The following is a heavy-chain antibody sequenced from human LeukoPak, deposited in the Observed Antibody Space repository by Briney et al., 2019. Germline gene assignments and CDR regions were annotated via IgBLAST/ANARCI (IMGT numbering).Heavy chain of an antibody. D-gene: IGHD6-19*01. J-gene: IGHJ4*02. CDR3: ARDVRAVAGLLDY. Sequence: PGGSLRLSCAASGFTFSSYWMSWVRQAPGKGLEWVANIKQDGSEKYYVDSVKGRFTISRDNAKNSLYLQMNSLRAEDTAVYYCARDVRAVAGLLDYWGQGTLVTVSS. CDR2: IKQDGSEK. V-gene: IGHV3-7*01. CDR1: GFTFSSYW.